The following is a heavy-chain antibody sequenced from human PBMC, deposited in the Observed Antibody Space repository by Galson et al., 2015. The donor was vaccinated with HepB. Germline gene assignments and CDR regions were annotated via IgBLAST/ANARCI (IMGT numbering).Heavy chain of an antibody. D-gene: IGHD3/OR15-3a*01. CDR2: ISSSSSYI. CDR3: VRGLYEFWGGYRPDTFDL. V-gene: IGHV3-21*06. CDR1: GFALNSYS. Sequence: SLRLSCAPSGFALNSYSVNWVRQAPGKGLEWVASISSSSSYIHYVDSVKGRFTISRDNAKNSMDLQMNGLRDDDTAVYYCVRGLYEFWGGYRPDTFDLWGQGTMVTVSS. J-gene: IGHJ3*01.